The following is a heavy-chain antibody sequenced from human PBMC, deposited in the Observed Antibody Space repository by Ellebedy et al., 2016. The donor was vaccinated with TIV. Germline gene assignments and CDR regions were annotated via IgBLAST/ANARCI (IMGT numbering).Heavy chain of an antibody. Sequence: GESLKISCAASEFTVSNNYMTWVRQAPGKGLEWVSLIYSGGTTDYADSVKGRFTISRDSSENTLYLQMNSLGAEDTAVYYCARDPPILIMLVVADYWGQGTLVTVSS. D-gene: IGHD3-22*01. J-gene: IGHJ4*02. CDR3: ARDPPILIMLVVADY. CDR1: EFTVSNNY. V-gene: IGHV3-53*01. CDR2: IYSGGTT.